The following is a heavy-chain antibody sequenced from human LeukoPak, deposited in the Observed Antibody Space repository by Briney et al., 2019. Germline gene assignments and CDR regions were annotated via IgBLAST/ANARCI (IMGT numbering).Heavy chain of an antibody. CDR1: GFTFSSYA. V-gene: IGHV3-30-3*01. J-gene: IGHJ4*02. CDR3: ARDHQYSSGFYFDY. Sequence: GGSLRLSCTASGFTFSSYAMHWVRQAPGKGLEWVAVISYDGSNKYYADSVKGRFTISRDNSKNTLYLQMNSLRAEDTAVYYCARDHQYSSGFYFDYWGQGTLVTVST. D-gene: IGHD6-19*01. CDR2: ISYDGSNK.